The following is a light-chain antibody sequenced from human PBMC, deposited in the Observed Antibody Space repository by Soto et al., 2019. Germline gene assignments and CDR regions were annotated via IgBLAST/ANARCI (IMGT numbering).Light chain of an antibody. V-gene: IGKV2-28*01. J-gene: IGKJ2*01. CDR2: LGS. CDR1: QSLLHSDGYNY. CDR3: MQTLHTPYT. Sequence: DIVMTQSPLSLPVTPGEPASISCRSSQSLLHSDGYNYFNWYLQKPGQSPQLLIYLGSNRASGVPDRFSGSGSGTDFIMKISRVDADDVGVYYCMQTLHTPYTFGQGTKLEIK.